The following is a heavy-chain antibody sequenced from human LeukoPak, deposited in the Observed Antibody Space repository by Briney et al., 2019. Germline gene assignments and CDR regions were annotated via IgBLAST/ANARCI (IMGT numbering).Heavy chain of an antibody. CDR3: ARAVYNWNRRDFDY. CDR1: GASITTNTW. D-gene: IGHD1-20*01. J-gene: IGHJ4*02. CDR2: IFHSEST. Sequence: SETLSLTCAVSGASITTNTWWSWVRQPPGKGLEWIGEIFHSESTNYNPSLESRLSISLDKSKNQFSLQLNSVTPEDTAVYYCARAVYNWNRRDFDYWGQGTLVTVSS. V-gene: IGHV4-4*02.